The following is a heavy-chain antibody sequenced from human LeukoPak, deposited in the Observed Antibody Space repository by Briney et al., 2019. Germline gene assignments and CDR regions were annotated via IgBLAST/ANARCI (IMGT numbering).Heavy chain of an antibody. CDR3: ARVRDGYKPPKLSSYYYMDV. CDR1: GFTFSSYW. Sequence: GGSLRLSCAASGFTFSSYWMSWVRQAPGKGLEWVAHIKQDGSEKYYVDSVKGRFTISRDNAKNSLYLQMNSLRAEDTAVYYCARVRDGYKPPKLSSYYYMDVWGKGTTVTISS. CDR2: IKQDGSEK. V-gene: IGHV3-7*01. D-gene: IGHD5-24*01. J-gene: IGHJ6*03.